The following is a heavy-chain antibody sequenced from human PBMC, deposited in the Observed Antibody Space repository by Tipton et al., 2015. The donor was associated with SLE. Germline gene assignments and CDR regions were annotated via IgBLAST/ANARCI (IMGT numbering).Heavy chain of an antibody. D-gene: IGHD3-10*01. CDR1: GDSISRSVYY. J-gene: IGHJ4*02. V-gene: IGHV4-39*07. CDR3: ARRGGGYHRTTDY. CDR2: IFQTGST. Sequence: TLSLTCTVSGDSISRSVYYWDWVRQSPGKGLEWIGSIFQTGSTYYNPSLKSRVTMSVDTSKNQFSLRLTSVTAADTAIYYCARRGGGYHRTTDYWGQGTLVTVSS.